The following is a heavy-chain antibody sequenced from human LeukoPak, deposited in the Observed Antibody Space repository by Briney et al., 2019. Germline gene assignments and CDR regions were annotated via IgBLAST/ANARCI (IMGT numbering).Heavy chain of an antibody. CDR2: MNQDGSAI. Sequence: PVGSLRLSCAASGFTFSRHWMSWVRQAPGKGLERVAHMNQDGSAIYSVDSVKGRFTISRDNDKNSLYLQMNGLTVADTAVYYCARTVPGYPDDYFDYWGQGTLVSVSS. CDR1: GFTFSRHW. CDR3: ARTVPGYPDDYFDY. V-gene: IGHV3-7*01. J-gene: IGHJ4*02. D-gene: IGHD6-19*01.